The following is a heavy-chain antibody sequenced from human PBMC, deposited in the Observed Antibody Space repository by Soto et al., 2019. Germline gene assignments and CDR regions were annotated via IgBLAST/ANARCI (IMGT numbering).Heavy chain of an antibody. Sequence: PSETLSLTCTVSGGSISSGGYYWSWIRQHPGKGLEWIGYIYYSGSTYYNPSLKSRVTISVDTSKNQFSLKLSSVTAADTAVYYCARGVNGDSSGYYYGWDYFDYWGQGTLVTVSS. D-gene: IGHD3-22*01. J-gene: IGHJ4*02. CDR3: ARGVNGDSSGYYYGWDYFDY. CDR2: IYYSGST. V-gene: IGHV4-31*03. CDR1: GGSISSGGYY.